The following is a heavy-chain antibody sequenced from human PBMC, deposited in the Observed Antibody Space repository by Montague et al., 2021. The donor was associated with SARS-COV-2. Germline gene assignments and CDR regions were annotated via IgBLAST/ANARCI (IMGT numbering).Heavy chain of an antibody. CDR2: IYYSGST. CDR3: ARDHGQWFGELWGHGLDV. D-gene: IGHD3-10*01. V-gene: IGHV4-31*03. J-gene: IGHJ6*02. Sequence: TLSLTCSVSSGSISTGHHWSWIRQHPMKGLEWIGYIYYSGSTYYNPSFKGRVTIPIDTAKNQFSLELTSMTAADTAVYYCARDHGQWFGELWGHGLDVWGQGTTVIVSS. CDR1: SGSISTGHH.